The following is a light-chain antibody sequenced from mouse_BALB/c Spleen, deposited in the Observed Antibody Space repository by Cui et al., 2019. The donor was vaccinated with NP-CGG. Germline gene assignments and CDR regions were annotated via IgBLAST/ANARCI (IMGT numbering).Light chain of an antibody. CDR2: GTN. Sequence: QAVVTQQSALTTSPGDTVTLTCRSSTGAVTTSHYANWVQEKPDHVFTGLIGGTNNRAPGVPARFSGSLIGDKAALTITGAQTEDEAIYFCALWYSNHWVFGGGTKLTVL. J-gene: IGLJ1*01. V-gene: IGLV1*01. CDR3: ALWYSNHWV. CDR1: TGAVTTSHY.